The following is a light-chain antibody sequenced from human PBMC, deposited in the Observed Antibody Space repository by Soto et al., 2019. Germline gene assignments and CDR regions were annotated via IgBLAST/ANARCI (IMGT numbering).Light chain of an antibody. CDR3: QHRNGDGGV. CDR2: KAS. J-gene: IGKJ4*01. CDR1: QTISSW. V-gene: IGKV1-5*03. Sequence: IHKSHSQSTLYVSIGDRVTITCRASQTISSWLAWYQQKPGKAPKLLIYKASTLKSGVPSRFSGRGSGTEFIRMRCRLQREDFATYYGQHRNGDGGVIGVGTKVDI.